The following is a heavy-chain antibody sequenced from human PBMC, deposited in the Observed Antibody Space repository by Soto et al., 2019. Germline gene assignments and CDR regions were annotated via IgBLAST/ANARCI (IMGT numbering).Heavy chain of an antibody. V-gene: IGHV4-34*01. CDR2: INHSGST. J-gene: IGHJ4*02. CDR3: ARGTDYSFDY. CDR1: GGSFSGYY. D-gene: IGHD4-4*01. Sequence: SETLSLTCAVYGGSFSGYYWSWIRQPPGKGLEWIGEINHSGSTNYNPSLKSRVTISVDTSKNQFSLKLSSVTAADTAVYYCARGTDYSFDYWGQGTLVTVSS.